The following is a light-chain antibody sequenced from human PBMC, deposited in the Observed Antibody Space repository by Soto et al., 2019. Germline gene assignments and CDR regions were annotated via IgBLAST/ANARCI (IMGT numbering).Light chain of an antibody. CDR3: ETWDSNTRV. CDR2: LEGSGSY. J-gene: IGLJ7*01. CDR1: SGHSSYI. V-gene: IGLV4-60*02. Sequence: QSVLTQSSSAYASLGSSVKLTCTLSSGHSSYIIAWHQQQPGKAPRYLMKLEGSGSYNKGSGVPDRFSGSSSGADRYLTISNLQFEDEADYYCETWDSNTRVFGGGTQLTVL.